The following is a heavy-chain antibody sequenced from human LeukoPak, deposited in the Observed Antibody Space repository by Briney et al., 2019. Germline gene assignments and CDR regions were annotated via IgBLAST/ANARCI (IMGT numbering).Heavy chain of an antibody. Sequence: ASVKVSCKASGYTFTSYYMHWVRQAPGQGLEWMGIINPRGGSTSYAQKFQGRVTMTRDTSTSTVYMELSSLRSEDTAVYYCATLLGVATITTAPDDAFDIWGQGTMVTVSS. CDR3: ATLLGVATITTAPDDAFDI. CDR1: GYTFTSYY. V-gene: IGHV1-46*01. CDR2: INPRGGST. J-gene: IGHJ3*02. D-gene: IGHD5-12*01.